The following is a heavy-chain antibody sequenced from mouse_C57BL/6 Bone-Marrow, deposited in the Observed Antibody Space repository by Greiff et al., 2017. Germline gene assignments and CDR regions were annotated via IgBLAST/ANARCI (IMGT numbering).Heavy chain of an antibody. V-gene: IGHV5-9-1*02. CDR1: GFTFSSYA. CDR2: ISSGGDYI. J-gene: IGHJ3*01. CDR3: TRETVAWFAY. D-gene: IGHD1-1*01. Sequence: EVKLQESGEGLVKPGGSLKLSCAASGFTFSSYAMSWVRQTPEKRLEWVAYISSGGDYIYYADTVKGRFTISRDNARNTLYLQMSSLKSEDTAMYYCTRETVAWFAYWGQGTLVTVSA.